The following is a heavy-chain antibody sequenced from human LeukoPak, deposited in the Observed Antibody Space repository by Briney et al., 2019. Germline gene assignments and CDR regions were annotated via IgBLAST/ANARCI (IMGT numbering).Heavy chain of an antibody. V-gene: IGHV1-69*06. CDR1: GGTFSSYA. CDR2: IIPIFGTA. CDR3: ARVAAAGYYMDV. J-gene: IGHJ6*03. Sequence: SVKVSCKASGGTFSSYAISWVRQAPGQGLEWMGGIIPIFGTANYAQKFQGRVTITADKSTSTAYMELSSLRSEDTAVYYCARVAAAGYYMDVWGKGTTVTVSS. D-gene: IGHD6-13*01.